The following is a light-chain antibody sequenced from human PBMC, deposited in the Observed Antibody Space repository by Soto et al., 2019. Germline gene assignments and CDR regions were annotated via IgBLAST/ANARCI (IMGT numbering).Light chain of an antibody. Sequence: LVLTRSPRTLYLSAWERATLSCRVSHSVSSSYLAWYQQKPGQAPSLLIYSASSRATGIPDRFSGSGSETDYTLTISRLEPEDFAGYYCQQYGYSFWTFGQGTKVDI. J-gene: IGKJ1*01. CDR1: HSVSSSY. CDR3: QQYGYSFWT. CDR2: SAS. V-gene: IGKV3-20*01.